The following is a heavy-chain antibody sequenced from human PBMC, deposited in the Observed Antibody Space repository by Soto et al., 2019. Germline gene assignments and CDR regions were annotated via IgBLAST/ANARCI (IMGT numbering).Heavy chain of an antibody. CDR2: IYYSGST. V-gene: IGHV4-31*03. J-gene: IGHJ4*02. CDR3: ETDVTYYDFWSGYHGPY. Sequence: PSETLSLTCTVSGGSISSGGYYWSWIRQHPGKGLEWIGYIYYSGSTYYNPSLKSRVTISVDTSKNQFSLKLSSVTAADTAVYYCETDVTYYDFWSGYHGPYWGQGTLVNVSS. CDR1: GGSISSGGYY. D-gene: IGHD3-3*01.